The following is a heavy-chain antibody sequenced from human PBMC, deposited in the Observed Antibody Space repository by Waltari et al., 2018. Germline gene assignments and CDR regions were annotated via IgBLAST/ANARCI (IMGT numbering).Heavy chain of an antibody. Sequence: QLQLQESGPGLVKPSETLSLTCTVSGGSISSSSYYWGWTRQPPGKGLEWIGSIYYSGSTYYNPSLKSRVTISVDTSKNQFSLKLSSVTAADTAVYYCARLHNYYGSGSYGVVDYWGQGTLVTVSS. V-gene: IGHV4-39*01. J-gene: IGHJ4*02. D-gene: IGHD3-10*01. CDR1: GGSISSSSYY. CDR2: IYYSGST. CDR3: ARLHNYYGSGSYGVVDY.